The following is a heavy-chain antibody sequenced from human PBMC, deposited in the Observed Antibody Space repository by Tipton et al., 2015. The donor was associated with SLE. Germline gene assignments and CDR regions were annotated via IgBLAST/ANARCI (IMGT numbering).Heavy chain of an antibody. CDR3: ARGGPYYYGSGSSPAEYFQY. Sequence: QVQLVQSGAEVKKPGASVKVSCKASGYTFTGYYMHWVRQAPGQGLEWMGWINPNSGSTNYNPSLKSRVTISVDTSKNQFSLKLSSVTAADTAVYYCARGGPYYYGSGSSPAEYFQYWGQGTLVTVSS. D-gene: IGHD3-10*01. J-gene: IGHJ1*01. V-gene: IGHV1-2*02. CDR1: GYTFTGYY. CDR2: INPNSGST.